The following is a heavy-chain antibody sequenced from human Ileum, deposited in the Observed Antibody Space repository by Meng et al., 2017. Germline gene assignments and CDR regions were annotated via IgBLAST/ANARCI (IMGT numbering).Heavy chain of an antibody. CDR1: GITFSSYW. D-gene: IGHD4-17*01. V-gene: IGHV3-7*01. CDR2: IKQDGSEK. Sequence: GESLKISCAASGITFSSYWMSWVRQAPGKGLEWVANIKQDGSEKYYVDSVKGRFTISRDNTKKSLYLQMNSLRAEDTAVYYCARDEYGDYDQAYDAFDIWGQGTMVTVS. J-gene: IGHJ3*02. CDR3: ARDEYGDYDQAYDAFDI.